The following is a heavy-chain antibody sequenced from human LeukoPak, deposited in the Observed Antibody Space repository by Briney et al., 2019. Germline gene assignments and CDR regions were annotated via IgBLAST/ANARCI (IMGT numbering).Heavy chain of an antibody. V-gene: IGHV3-9*01. J-gene: IGHJ3*01. CDR3: VKDFIVLISAGVFDL. CDR1: GFIFENFA. Sequence: GGSLRLSCAASGFIFENFAMHWVRQTAGKGLEWVAGISWNSGSIGYADSVKGRFTISRDNSKNSLYLHMNSLRTEDTGLYYCVKDFIVLISAGVFDLWGQGTMVTVSS. CDR2: ISWNSGSI. D-gene: IGHD2-15*01.